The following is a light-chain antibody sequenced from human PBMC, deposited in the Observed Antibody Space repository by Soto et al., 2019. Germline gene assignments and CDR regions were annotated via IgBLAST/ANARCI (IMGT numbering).Light chain of an antibody. CDR2: AAS. J-gene: IGKJ5*01. CDR3: QQYGSSPT. CDR1: QSVSSSY. V-gene: IGKV3-20*01. Sequence: EIELTQSPGTLSLSPGERATLSCRASQSVSSSYLAWYQQKPGQAPRLLIYAASSRTTGIPDRFSGSGSGTDFTLTISRLEPEDFAVYYCQQYGSSPTFGRGTRLEIK.